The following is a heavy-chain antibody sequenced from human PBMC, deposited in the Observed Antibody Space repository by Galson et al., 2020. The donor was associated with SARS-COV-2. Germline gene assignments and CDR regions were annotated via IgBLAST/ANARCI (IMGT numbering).Heavy chain of an antibody. J-gene: IGHJ6*03. D-gene: IGHD1-1*01. CDR3: ARAPHGMGSTSPFFYYYLDV. V-gene: IGHV4-31*03. CDR2: IYHTGNT. Sequence: SQTLSLTCTVSGGSITSGAYYWTWIRQLPGKGLEWIGYIYHTGNTHFNPSLKSRLDISVDTSKNQFSLTLSSMTVADTAVYFCARAPHGMGSTSPFFYYYLDVWGKGATVTVSS. CDR1: GGSITSGAYY.